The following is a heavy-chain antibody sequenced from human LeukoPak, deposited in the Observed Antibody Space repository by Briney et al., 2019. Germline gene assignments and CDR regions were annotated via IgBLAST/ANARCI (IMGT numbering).Heavy chain of an antibody. V-gene: IGHV4-30-2*01. CDR1: GDSMRSGGYY. Sequence: SETLSLTCTVSGDSMRSGGYYWSWIRQPPGKGLEWIGNIYHSGNTYYNPSLKSRVTISVDRSKNQFSLKLSSVTAADTAVYYCARDGSGWGGYYYYYMDVWGKGTTVTVSS. CDR2: IYHSGNT. CDR3: ARDGSGWGGYYYYYMDV. D-gene: IGHD6-19*01. J-gene: IGHJ6*03.